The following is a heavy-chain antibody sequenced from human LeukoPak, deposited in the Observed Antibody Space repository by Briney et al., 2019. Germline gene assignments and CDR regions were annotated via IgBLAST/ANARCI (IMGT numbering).Heavy chain of an antibody. CDR1: GGSISGDY. V-gene: IGHV4-59*01. CDR2: IYHGGSA. J-gene: IGHJ1*01. CDR3: ASPPTVTTLDAEYFQH. D-gene: IGHD4-17*01. Sequence: SETLSLTCTVSGGSISGDYWSWIRQPPGKGLEWIGYIYHGGSALYNSSLRSRVTISGDTSRNQFSLKLSSVTAADTAVYYCASPPTVTTLDAEYFQHWGQGTLVTVSS.